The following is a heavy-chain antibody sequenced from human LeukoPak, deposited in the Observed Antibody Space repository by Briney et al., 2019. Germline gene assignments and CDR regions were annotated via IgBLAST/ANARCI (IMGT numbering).Heavy chain of an antibody. V-gene: IGHV3-30*02. D-gene: IGHD6-13*01. CDR3: ARAVRQAAAGNRGDYFDY. J-gene: IGHJ4*02. CDR1: GFTFSSYG. Sequence: GGSLRLSCAASGFTFSSYGMHWVRQAPGKGLEWVAFIRYDGSNKYYADSVKGRFTISRDNSKNTLYLQMNSLRSEDTAVYYCARAVRQAAAGNRGDYFDYWGQGTLVTVSS. CDR2: IRYDGSNK.